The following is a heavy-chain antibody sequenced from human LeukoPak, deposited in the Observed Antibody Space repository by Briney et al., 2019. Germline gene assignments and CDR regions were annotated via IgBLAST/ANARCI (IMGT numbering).Heavy chain of an antibody. CDR2: INHSGST. V-gene: IGHV4-34*01. J-gene: IGHJ4*02. D-gene: IGHD3-10*01. CDR1: GGSFSGYY. CDR3: ARATMVRGVIRHFFDY. Sequence: SETLSLTCAVYGGSFSGYYWSWIRQPPGKGLEWIGEINHSGSTNYNPSLKSRVTISVDTSKNQFSLKLSSVTAADTAVYYCARATMVRGVIRHFFDYRGQGTLVTVSS.